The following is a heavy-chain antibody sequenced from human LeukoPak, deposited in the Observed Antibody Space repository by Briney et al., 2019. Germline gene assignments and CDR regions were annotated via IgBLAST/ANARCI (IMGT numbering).Heavy chain of an antibody. Sequence: ASVKVSCKASGGTFSSYAISWVRQAPGQGLEWMGGIIPIFGTANYAQKFQGRVTITADESTSTAYMELSSLRSEDTAVYYCARGGYDFWSGYRRGGYYFDYWGQGTLVTVSS. D-gene: IGHD3-3*01. CDR3: ARGGYDFWSGYRRGGYYFDY. V-gene: IGHV1-69*13. CDR1: GGTFSSYA. CDR2: IIPIFGTA. J-gene: IGHJ4*02.